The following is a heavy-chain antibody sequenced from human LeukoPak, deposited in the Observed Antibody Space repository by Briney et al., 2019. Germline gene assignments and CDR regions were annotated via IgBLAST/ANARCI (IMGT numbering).Heavy chain of an antibody. V-gene: IGHV5-51*01. D-gene: IGHD3-10*01. Sequence: GESLKISCKGSGYSFTSYWIGWVRQMPGKGLEWMGIIYPGDSDTRYSPSFQGQVTISADKSISTAYLQWSSLKASDTAMYYCAREGLWFGESLTPDAFDIWGQGTMVTVSS. J-gene: IGHJ3*02. CDR1: GYSFTSYW. CDR2: IYPGDSDT. CDR3: AREGLWFGESLTPDAFDI.